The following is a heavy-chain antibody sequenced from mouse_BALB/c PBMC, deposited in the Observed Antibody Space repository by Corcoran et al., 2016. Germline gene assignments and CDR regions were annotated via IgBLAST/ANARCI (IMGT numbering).Heavy chain of an antibody. J-gene: IGHJ3*01. CDR1: GYTFTDCY. V-gene: IGHV1-84*02. CDR2: IYPGSGNT. Sequence: QIQLQQSGPELVKPGASVKISCKASGYTFTDCYINWVKQKPGQGLEWIGWIYPGSGNTKYNEKFKGKATLTVDTSSSTAYMQLSSLTSEDTAVYFCARSVLLRDPFAYWGQGTLVTVSA. CDR3: ARSVLLRDPFAY. D-gene: IGHD1-1*01.